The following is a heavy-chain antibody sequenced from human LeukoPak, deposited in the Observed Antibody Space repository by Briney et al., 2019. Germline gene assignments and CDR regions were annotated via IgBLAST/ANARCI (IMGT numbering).Heavy chain of an antibody. CDR1: GFTVSSNS. CDR2: IYSGGNT. CDR3: AKDGGNYYDTEGDYLMRSYMDV. D-gene: IGHD3-22*01. V-gene: IGHV3-53*05. J-gene: IGHJ6*03. Sequence: GGSLRLSCTVSGFTVSSNSMSWVRQAPGKGLEWVSFIYSGGNTHYSDSVKGRFTISRDNSKNTLYLQMNSLRAEDTAVYYCAKDGGNYYDTEGDYLMRSYMDVWGKGTTVTVSS.